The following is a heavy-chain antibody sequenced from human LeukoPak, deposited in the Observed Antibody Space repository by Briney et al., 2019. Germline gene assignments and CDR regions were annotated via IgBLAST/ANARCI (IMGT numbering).Heavy chain of an antibody. D-gene: IGHD5/OR15-5a*01. J-gene: IGHJ4*02. CDR3: AKGGLSRAGLDF. V-gene: IGHV3-23*01. CDR2: ISDRDHNT. CDR1: GFTFSSYA. Sequence: GGSLRLSCAPSGFTFSSYAMTWVRQAPGKGLEWVSSISDRDHNTYYADSVKGRFTISRDNSKNTLYLQMNSLRAEDTAVYYCAKGGLSRAGLDFWGQGTLVTVSS.